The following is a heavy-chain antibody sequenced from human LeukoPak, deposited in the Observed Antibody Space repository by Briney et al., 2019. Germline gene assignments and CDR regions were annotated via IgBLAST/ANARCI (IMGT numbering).Heavy chain of an antibody. J-gene: IGHJ4*02. Sequence: GGSLRLSCAASGFTFSLYGMHWVRQAPGKGLEWVALISNDGSKTYYADSVKGRFTISRDNSKNTVYLQVRSLRADDTAVYYCAKDSRGANFFGGFDYWGQGTLVTVSS. V-gene: IGHV3-33*06. CDR1: GFTFSLYG. CDR2: ISNDGSKT. CDR3: AKDSRGANFFGGFDY. D-gene: IGHD3-10*01.